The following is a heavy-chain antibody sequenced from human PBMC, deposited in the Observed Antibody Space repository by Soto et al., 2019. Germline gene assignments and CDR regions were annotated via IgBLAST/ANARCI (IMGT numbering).Heavy chain of an antibody. J-gene: IGHJ4*01. CDR3: ARLTPSAAGPCIDF. CDR2: ISPNSRDT. V-gene: IGHV1-2*02. CDR1: GYTFTAYY. Sequence: GASVKVSCKASGYTFTAYYIHWVRQAPGQGLEWMGWISPNSRDTNNAQKFQGRVTTTRDASTRTAYMELSRLRSDDTAVYYCARLTPSAAGPCIDFWCHGTLVTVSS. D-gene: IGHD6-13*01.